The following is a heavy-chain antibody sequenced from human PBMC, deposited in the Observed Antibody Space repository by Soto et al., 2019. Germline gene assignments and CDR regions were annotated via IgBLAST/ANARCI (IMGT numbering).Heavy chain of an antibody. CDR2: ISTSGSSI. Sequence: PGGSLRLSCAASGFTFSNAWMNWVRQAPGKGLEWISYISTSGSSIYYADSVKGRFTISRDNAKNSLYLQMNSLRAEDTAVYYCARSGNYRLDCWGQGTLVTVS. V-gene: IGHV3-48*01. D-gene: IGHD1-26*01. CDR3: ARSGNYRLDC. J-gene: IGHJ4*02. CDR1: GFTFSNAW.